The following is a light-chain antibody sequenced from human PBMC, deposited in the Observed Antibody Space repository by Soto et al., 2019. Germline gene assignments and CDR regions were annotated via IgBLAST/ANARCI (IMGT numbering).Light chain of an antibody. J-gene: IGKJ2*01. CDR3: QHRGKWPRT. V-gene: IGKV3-11*01. Sequence: EIVLTQSPATLSLSPGERATLSCRASQSVGSYLAWYQQKPGQAPRLLIYGTSNRAPAIPGGFSGSGYETDFTLTISCLEPEDCGVYYCQHRGKWPRTFGQGTKLEIK. CDR2: GTS. CDR1: QSVGSY.